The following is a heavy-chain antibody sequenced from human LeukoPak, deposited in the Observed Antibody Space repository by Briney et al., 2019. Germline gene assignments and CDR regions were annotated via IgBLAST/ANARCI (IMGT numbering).Heavy chain of an antibody. CDR2: IRSKANSEET. V-gene: IGHV3-73*01. J-gene: IGHJ2*01. Sequence: PGGSLRLSCTVSGFIFSDSAIHWVRQAAGKGLEWVGRIRSKANSEETAYAASVKGRFTISRADSKDTAYLQMHSLKPEDTAGYHCTSPAHDFDFWSGYYSVWGRGAQVTVSS. CDR3: TSPAHDFDFWSGYYSV. CDR1: GFIFSDSA. D-gene: IGHD3-3*01.